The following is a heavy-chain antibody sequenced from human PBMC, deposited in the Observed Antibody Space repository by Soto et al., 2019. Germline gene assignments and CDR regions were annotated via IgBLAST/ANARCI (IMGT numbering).Heavy chain of an antibody. V-gene: IGHV1-3*01. Sequence: ASVKVSCKASGYTFTSYAMHWVRQAPGQRLEWMGWINAGNGNTKYSQKFQGRVTITRDTSASTAYMELSSLRSEDTAVYYCARVRAPWSYCGGDCYFPLVYWGQGTLVTVSS. CDR1: GYTFTSYA. D-gene: IGHD2-21*02. CDR2: INAGNGNT. J-gene: IGHJ4*02. CDR3: ARVRAPWSYCGGDCYFPLVY.